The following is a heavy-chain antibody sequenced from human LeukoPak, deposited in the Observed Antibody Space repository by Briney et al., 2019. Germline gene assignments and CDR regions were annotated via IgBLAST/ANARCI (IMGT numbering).Heavy chain of an antibody. CDR2: ISSSSSYI. J-gene: IGHJ2*01. CDR1: GFTFSSYS. V-gene: IGHV3-21*01. CDR3: AKEALIAAADWYFDL. Sequence: GGSLRLSCAASGFTFSSYSMNWVRQAPGKGLEWVSSISSSSSYIYYADSVKGRFTISRDNAKNSLYLQMNSLRAEDTAVYYCAKEALIAAADWYFDLWGRGTLVTVSS. D-gene: IGHD6-13*01.